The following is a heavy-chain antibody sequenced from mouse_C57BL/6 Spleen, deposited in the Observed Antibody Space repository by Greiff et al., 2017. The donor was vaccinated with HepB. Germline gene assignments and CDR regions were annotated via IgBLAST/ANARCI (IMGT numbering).Heavy chain of an antibody. Sequence: EVHLVESGPELVKPGASVKIPCKASGYTFTDYNMDWVKQSHGKSLEWIGDINPNNGGTIYNQKFKGKATLTVDKSSSTAYMELRSLTSEDTAVYYCARDGNWAWFAYWGQGTLVTVSA. CDR2: INPNNGGT. J-gene: IGHJ3*01. CDR3: ARDGNWAWFAY. V-gene: IGHV1-18*01. D-gene: IGHD4-1*01. CDR1: GYTFTDYN.